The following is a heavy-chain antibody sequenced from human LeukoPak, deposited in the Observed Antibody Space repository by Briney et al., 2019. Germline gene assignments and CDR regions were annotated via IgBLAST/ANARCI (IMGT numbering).Heavy chain of an antibody. CDR3: ARDGGNTRTGRGAFDI. D-gene: IGHD3-10*01. CDR2: ISESGTII. J-gene: IGHJ3*02. V-gene: IGHV3-48*03. Sequence: GGSLRHSCASSGFTYRSYEMNWVGQAPGKGLEGVFYISESGTIIYYADSVKGRFAIARDNAKNSVYLQMNSLRAEDTGVYYCARDGGNTRTGRGAFDIWGQGTMVTVSS. CDR1: GFTYRSYE.